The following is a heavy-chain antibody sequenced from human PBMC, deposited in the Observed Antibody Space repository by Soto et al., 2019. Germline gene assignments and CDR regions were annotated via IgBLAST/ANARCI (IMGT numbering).Heavy chain of an antibody. J-gene: IGHJ6*02. Sequence: LSLTCAVYGGSFSGYYWSWIRQPPGKGLEWIGEINHSGSTNYNPSLKSRVTISVDTSKNQFSLKLSSVTAADTAVYYCARGRGSYYYYYGMDVWGQGTTVTVSS. CDR1: GGSFSGYY. D-gene: IGHD1-26*01. CDR2: INHSGST. CDR3: ARGRGSYYYYYGMDV. V-gene: IGHV4-34*01.